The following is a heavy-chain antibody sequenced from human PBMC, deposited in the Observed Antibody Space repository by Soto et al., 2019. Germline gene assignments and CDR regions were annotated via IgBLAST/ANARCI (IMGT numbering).Heavy chain of an antibody. Sequence: PGGSLRVSCAASGFTFSSYGMHWVRQAPGKGLEWVAFISHDGSNKYYADSMKGRITMSRDNSKSTLYLQMSSLRAEDTAVYYCTKRRNVLRFLEWSSGMEVWGQGTTVTVSS. D-gene: IGHD3-3*01. CDR3: TKRRNVLRFLEWSSGMEV. V-gene: IGHV3-30*18. CDR1: GFTFSSYG. CDR2: ISHDGSNK. J-gene: IGHJ6*02.